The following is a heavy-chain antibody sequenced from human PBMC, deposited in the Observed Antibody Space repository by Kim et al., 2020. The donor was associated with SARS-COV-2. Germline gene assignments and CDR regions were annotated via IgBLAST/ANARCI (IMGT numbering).Heavy chain of an antibody. J-gene: IGHJ4*02. CDR2: ISPRGDHT. D-gene: IGHD3-22*01. CDR3: ARESYYYESSGYYPYYLDY. V-gene: IGHV1-46*01. Sequence: ASVKVSCKTSGYTFTSYDLHWVRQAPGHGLEWVAMISPRGDHTTNAQNFQGRVTVAADTSARTVYLELSSLRSEDTAVYYCARESYYYESSGYYPYYLDYWGQGTLVTVSS. CDR1: GYTFTSYD.